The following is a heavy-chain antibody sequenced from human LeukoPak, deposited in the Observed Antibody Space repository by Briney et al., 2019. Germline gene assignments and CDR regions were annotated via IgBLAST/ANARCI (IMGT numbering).Heavy chain of an antibody. D-gene: IGHD2-21*01. Sequence: GASVKVSCKASGYSFIDFDINWVRQAPGQGLEWMGLMSPHNGHIEYARNFQGRVTMTRDTSTGTAYMELRSLRSEDTAVYYCARRTPRCGGTCYDAFDVWGQGTMVTVSS. CDR2: MSPHNGHI. V-gene: IGHV1-8*01. J-gene: IGHJ3*01. CDR1: GYSFIDFD. CDR3: ARRTPRCGGTCYDAFDV.